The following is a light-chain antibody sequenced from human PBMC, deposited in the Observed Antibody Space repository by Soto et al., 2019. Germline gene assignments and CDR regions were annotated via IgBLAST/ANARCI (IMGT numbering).Light chain of an antibody. J-gene: IGKJ4*01. CDR1: QGISSA. Sequence: AIPLTQSPSSLSASVGDRVTITCRASQGISSALAWYQQKAGKAPKVLIYDASSLESGVPSRFSGSGSGTDFTLTISSLQPEDFATYYCQQFNSYPLTFGGGTKVEIK. CDR2: DAS. V-gene: IGKV1-13*02. CDR3: QQFNSYPLT.